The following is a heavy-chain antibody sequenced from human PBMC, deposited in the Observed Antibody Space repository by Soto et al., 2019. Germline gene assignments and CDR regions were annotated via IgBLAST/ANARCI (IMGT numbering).Heavy chain of an antibody. CDR2: IYHSGST. CDR3: ARVRAAAGDFDY. CDR1: SCSSISGGHC. Sequence: LETLSLTCTVSSCSSISGGHCWSWIRQPPGKGLEWIGEIYHSGSTNYNPSLKSRVTISVDTSKNQFSLKLSSVTAADTAVYYCARVRAAAGDFDYWGQGTLVTVSS. V-gene: IGHV4-61*08. J-gene: IGHJ4*02. D-gene: IGHD6-13*01.